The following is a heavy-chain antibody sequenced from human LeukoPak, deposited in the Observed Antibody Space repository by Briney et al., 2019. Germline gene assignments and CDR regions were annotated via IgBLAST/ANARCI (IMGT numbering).Heavy chain of an antibody. J-gene: IGHJ4*02. CDR2: IYYSGRT. Sequence: SETLSLTCTVSGGSISNYYWNWIRQPPGKGLEWIGYIYYSGRTNYNPSLKSRVTISMDTSKNHFSLTLSSVTAADTALYYCARGAERLTATPFDYWGQGTLITVSS. CDR1: GGSISNYY. CDR3: ARGAERLTATPFDY. D-gene: IGHD2-21*02. V-gene: IGHV4-59*01.